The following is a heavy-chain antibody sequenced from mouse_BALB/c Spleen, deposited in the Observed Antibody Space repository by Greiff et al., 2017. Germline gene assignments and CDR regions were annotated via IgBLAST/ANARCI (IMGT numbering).Heavy chain of an antibody. V-gene: IGHV2-9-2*01. CDR2: IWTGGGT. CDR1: GFSLTSYD. D-gene: IGHD2-10*02. Sequence: VMLVESGPGLVAPSQSLSITCTVSGFSLTSYDISWIRQPPGKGLEWLGVIWTGGGTNYNSAFMSRLSISKDNSKSQVFLKMNSLQTDDTAIYYCVRDRGYGYAMDYWGQGTSVTVSS. J-gene: IGHJ4*01. CDR3: VRDRGYGYAMDY.